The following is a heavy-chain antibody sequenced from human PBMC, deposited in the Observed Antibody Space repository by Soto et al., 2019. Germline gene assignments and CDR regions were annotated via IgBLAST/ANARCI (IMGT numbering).Heavy chain of an antibody. CDR2: IYYSGST. J-gene: IGHJ4*02. Sequence: PSETLSLTCTVSGGSISSYYWSWIRQPPGKGLEWIGYIYYSGSTNYNPSLKSRVTISVDTSKNQFSLKLSSVTAADTAVYYCASVEMATIGVDYWGQGTLVTVSS. CDR1: GGSISSYY. D-gene: IGHD5-12*01. V-gene: IGHV4-59*01. CDR3: ASVEMATIGVDY.